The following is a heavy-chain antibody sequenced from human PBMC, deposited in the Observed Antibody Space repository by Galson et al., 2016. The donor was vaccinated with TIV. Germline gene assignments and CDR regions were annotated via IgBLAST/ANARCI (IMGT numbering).Heavy chain of an antibody. J-gene: IGHJ4*02. D-gene: IGHD2-15*01. CDR1: GFIFSNAW. Sequence: SLRLSCAASGFIFSNAWMSWVRQAPGKGLEWVGRIKSNFDGGTTDYAAPVKGRFTISRHDSKNTLFLQMNRLKTEDTAVYYCTTALGYCSGGYCYYLDYWGQGTLVTVSS. V-gene: IGHV3-15*01. CDR3: TTALGYCSGGYCYYLDY. CDR2: IKSNFDGGTT.